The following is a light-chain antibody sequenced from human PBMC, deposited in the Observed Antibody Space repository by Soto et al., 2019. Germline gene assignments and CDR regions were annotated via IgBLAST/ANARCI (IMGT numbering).Light chain of an antibody. Sequence: QSALTQPASVSGSPGQSITISCTGTSSDVGGYNFVSWYHHYPGQATKRMIYEGDTRPSGVSDRFSGSKSGNTASLTISGLQAEDESDYYCTSYARSSTLVFGGGTKLTVL. J-gene: IGLJ2*01. CDR3: TSYARSSTLV. V-gene: IGLV2-14*02. CDR1: SSDVGGYNF. CDR2: EGD.